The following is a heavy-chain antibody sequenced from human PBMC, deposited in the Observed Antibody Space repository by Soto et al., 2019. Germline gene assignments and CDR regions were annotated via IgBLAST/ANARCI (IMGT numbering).Heavy chain of an antibody. D-gene: IGHD3-3*01. Sequence: QVQLVESGGGVVQPGRSLRLSCAVSGFTFSNYGMPWVRQAPGKGLEWVAVISYDGGNKYYADSVKGRFTISRDNSKNTLYLHMNSLRAEDTAVYYCAQGGALESINPYYFDYWGQGTLVTVSS. CDR2: ISYDGGNK. V-gene: IGHV3-30*18. CDR3: AQGGALESINPYYFDY. CDR1: GFTFSNYG. J-gene: IGHJ4*02.